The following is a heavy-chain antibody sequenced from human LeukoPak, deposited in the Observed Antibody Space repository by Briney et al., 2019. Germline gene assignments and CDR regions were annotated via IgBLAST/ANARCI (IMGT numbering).Heavy chain of an antibody. CDR2: IYYSGST. D-gene: IGHD7-27*01. J-gene: IGHJ6*03. CDR1: GGSISSYY. V-gene: IGHV4-59*12. Sequence: PSETLSLTCTVSGGSISSYYWSWIRQPPGKGLEWIGYIYYSGSTNYNPSLKSRVTISVDTSKNQFSLQLNSVTPEDTAVYYCAVWGFVHYYYMDVWGKGTTVTVSS. CDR3: AVWGFVHYYYMDV.